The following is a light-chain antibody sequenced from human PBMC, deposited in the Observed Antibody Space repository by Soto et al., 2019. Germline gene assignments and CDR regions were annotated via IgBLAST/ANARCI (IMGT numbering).Light chain of an antibody. J-gene: IGKJ1*01. CDR1: QSISSY. CDR3: HQLHTSLQP. Sequence: DIQMTQSPSSLSASVGDRVTITCRASQSISSYLNWYQQKPGKAPKLLIYAASSLQSGVPSRFSGSGSGTDFPRTISILQPVYFATYYCHQLHTSLQPFGQGPSVHIK. CDR2: AAS. V-gene: IGKV1-39*01.